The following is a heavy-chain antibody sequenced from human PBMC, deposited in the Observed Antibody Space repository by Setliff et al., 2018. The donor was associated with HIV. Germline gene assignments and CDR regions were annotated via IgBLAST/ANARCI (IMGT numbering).Heavy chain of an antibody. J-gene: IGHJ4*02. V-gene: IGHV4-34*01. D-gene: IGHD3-10*01. CDR2: INHGGDT. Sequence: KPSETLSLTCAVYGQSISGYYWSWIRQTPGKGLEWIGEINHGGDTNYNPSLKSRVTISVGSSYNHFSLKLSSVTAADTGVYYCASRRGIEFYFDIWGQGTPVTVSS. CDR3: ASRRGIEFYFDI. CDR1: GQSISGYY.